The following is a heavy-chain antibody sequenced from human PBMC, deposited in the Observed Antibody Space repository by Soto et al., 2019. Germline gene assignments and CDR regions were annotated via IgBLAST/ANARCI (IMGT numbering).Heavy chain of an antibody. J-gene: IGHJ3*02. Sequence: SETLSLTCTVSGDSIRSYYWSWIRQPPGKGLEWIGHVSYSGSTNYNPSLKSRVSISVDTSSNQFSLKLNSVTAADTAVYYCARDPTPVTTNPHYAFDIWGQGTMVTVSS. D-gene: IGHD4-17*01. V-gene: IGHV4-59*01. CDR3: ARDPTPVTTNPHYAFDI. CDR1: GDSIRSYY. CDR2: VSYSGST.